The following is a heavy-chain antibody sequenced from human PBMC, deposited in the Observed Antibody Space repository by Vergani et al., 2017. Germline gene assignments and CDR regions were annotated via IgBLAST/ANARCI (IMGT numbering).Heavy chain of an antibody. V-gene: IGHV4-34*01. CDR1: GGSFRGYY. Sequence: QVQLQPWGAGLLKPSETLSLTCAVYGGSFRGYYWSWNRQPPGKGLEWIGEINHSESTNYNPPLKSRVTISVDTSTNPFSLKLSSVTAADTAVYYCARDYWYFDLWGRGTLVTVSS. CDR2: INHSEST. J-gene: IGHJ2*01. CDR3: ARDYWYFDL.